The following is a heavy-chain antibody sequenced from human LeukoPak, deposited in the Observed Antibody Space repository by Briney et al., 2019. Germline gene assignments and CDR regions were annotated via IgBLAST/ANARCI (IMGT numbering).Heavy chain of an antibody. Sequence: SETLSLTCTVSGGPISSRGYYWGWIRQPPGKGLEWIGTITYSGSTYFSPSVKSRVTMSMDTSKNQFSLKLSSVTAADTAVYYCARRGDSYAVFDYWGQGTLVTVSS. CDR1: GGPISSRGYY. V-gene: IGHV4-39*01. D-gene: IGHD5-18*01. J-gene: IGHJ4*02. CDR3: ARRGDSYAVFDY. CDR2: ITYSGST.